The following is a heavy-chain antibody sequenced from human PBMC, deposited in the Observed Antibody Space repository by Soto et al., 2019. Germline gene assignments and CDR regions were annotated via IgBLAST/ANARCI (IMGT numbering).Heavy chain of an antibody. CDR3: ARVYYDILTGYYGADYYFDY. J-gene: IGHJ4*02. V-gene: IGHV3-11*01. Sequence: QVQLVESGGGLVKPGGSLRLSCAASGFTFSDYYMSWIRQAPGKGLEWVSYISSSGSTIYYADSVKGRFTISRDNAKNSLYLQMNSLRAEDTAVSYCARVYYDILTGYYGADYYFDYWGQGTLVTVSS. CDR1: GFTFSDYY. D-gene: IGHD3-9*01. CDR2: ISSSGSTI.